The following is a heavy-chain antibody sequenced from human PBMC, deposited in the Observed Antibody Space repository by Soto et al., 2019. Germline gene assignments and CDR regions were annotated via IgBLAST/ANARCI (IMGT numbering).Heavy chain of an antibody. V-gene: IGHV1-46*01. D-gene: IGHD6-13*01. Sequence: ASVKVSCKASGYTFTSYYMHWVRQAPGQGLEWRGIINPSGGSKSYAQKFQGRVTMTRDTSTSTVYMELSSLRSEDTAVYYCAREELAAAGTGNWFVPWGQGTLVTVSS. J-gene: IGHJ5*02. CDR3: AREELAAAGTGNWFVP. CDR1: GYTFTSYY. CDR2: INPSGGSK.